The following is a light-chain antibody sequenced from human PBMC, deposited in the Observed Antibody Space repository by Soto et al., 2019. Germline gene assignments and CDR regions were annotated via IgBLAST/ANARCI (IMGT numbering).Light chain of an antibody. Sequence: DILLAQSPGTLSLSLGERATLSCRASQSVSSNRLAWYQEKPGQAPKLLIYRPSSIDSGIPDRFSGSGSGTEFTLTISSLQPDDFATYYCQHYNSYSKAFGQGTKVDIK. CDR2: RPS. CDR3: QHYNSYSKA. J-gene: IGKJ1*01. CDR1: QSVSSNR. V-gene: IGKV1-5*03.